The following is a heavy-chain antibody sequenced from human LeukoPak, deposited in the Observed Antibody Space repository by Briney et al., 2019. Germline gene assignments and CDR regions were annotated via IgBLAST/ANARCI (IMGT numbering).Heavy chain of an antibody. CDR2: ISAYNGNT. V-gene: IGHV1-18*01. J-gene: IGHJ6*03. D-gene: IGHD5-12*01. CDR3: ARVLSGYDRYYYYYMDV. CDR1: GYTFTSYG. Sequence: ASVKVSCKASGYTFTSYGISWVRQAPGQGLEWMGWISAYNGNTNYAQKLQGRVTMTTDTSTSTAYMELRSLRSDDTAAYYCARVLSGYDRYYYYYMDVWGKGTTVTVSS.